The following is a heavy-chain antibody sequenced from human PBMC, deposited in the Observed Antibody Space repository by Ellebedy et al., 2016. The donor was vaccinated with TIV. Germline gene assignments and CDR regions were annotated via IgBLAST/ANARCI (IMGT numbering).Heavy chain of an antibody. CDR1: GFSFRDYA. V-gene: IGHV3-23*01. CDR2: ISDSGDST. J-gene: IGHJ6*02. CDR3: AKAYQSGSSLRVYCAMDV. D-gene: IGHD2-2*01. Sequence: GESLKISXAASGFSFRDYAMCWVRQAPGKGLEWVSTISDSGDSTYYADSVKGRFTISRDNSKNTLYLQMNSLRAEDTAIYYCAKAYQSGSSLRVYCAMDVWGQGTTVAVSS.